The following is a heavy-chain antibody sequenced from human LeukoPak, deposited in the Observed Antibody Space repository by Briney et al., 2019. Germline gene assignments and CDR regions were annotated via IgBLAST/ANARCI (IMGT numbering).Heavy chain of an antibody. CDR3: ARDQYYDSKGWFDP. CDR1: GYTFTGYY. CDR2: ISAYHGNT. J-gene: IGHJ5*02. Sequence: ASVKVSCKASGYTFTGYYMHWVRQAPGQGLEWMGWISAYHGNTNYAQKLQGRVTLTTDTSTSTAYMELRSLRPDDTAVYYCARDQYYDSKGWFDPWGQGTLVTVSS. D-gene: IGHD3-22*01. V-gene: IGHV1-18*04.